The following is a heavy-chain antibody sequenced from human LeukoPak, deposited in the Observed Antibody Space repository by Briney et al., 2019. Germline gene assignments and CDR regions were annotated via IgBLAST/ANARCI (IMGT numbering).Heavy chain of an antibody. J-gene: IGHJ4*02. CDR3: ARDSDTAMVGYYFDY. V-gene: IGHV3-33*01. CDR1: GFTFSSYG. D-gene: IGHD5-18*01. CDR2: IWYDGSNK. Sequence: GGSPRLSCAASGFTFSSYGMHWVRQAPGKGLEWVAVIWYDGSNKYYADSVKGRFTISRDNSKNTLYLQMNSLRAEDTAVYYCARDSDTAMVGYYFDYWGQGTLVTVSS.